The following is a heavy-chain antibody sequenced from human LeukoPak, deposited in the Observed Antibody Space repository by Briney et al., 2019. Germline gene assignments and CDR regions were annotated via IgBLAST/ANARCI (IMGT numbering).Heavy chain of an antibody. V-gene: IGHV5-51*01. Sequence: GESLKISCKGSGYSFTSYWVGWVRQMPGKGLEWMGIIYPGDSDTRYSPSFQGQVTISADKSISTAYLQWSSLKASDTAMYYCARQKKGLSGYDFLNWFDPWGQGTLVTVSS. J-gene: IGHJ5*02. CDR1: GYSFTSYW. CDR2: IYPGDSDT. D-gene: IGHD5-12*01. CDR3: ARQKKGLSGYDFLNWFDP.